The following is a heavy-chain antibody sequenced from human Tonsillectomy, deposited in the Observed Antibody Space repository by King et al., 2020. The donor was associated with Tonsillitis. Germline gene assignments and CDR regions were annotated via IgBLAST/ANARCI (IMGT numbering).Heavy chain of an antibody. Sequence: VQLVESGGGLVQPGGSLRLSCAASGFTFSSYAMSWVRQAPGKGLEWVSAISGSGDTTFYADSVKGRFTISRDNSKNTLYLQMNSLRAEDTAVYYCAHKYYDFWTGYSYFDYWGQGTLVTVSS. CDR3: AHKYYDFWTGYSYFDY. V-gene: IGHV3-23*04. J-gene: IGHJ4*02. CDR2: ISGSGDTT. CDR1: GFTFSSYA. D-gene: IGHD3-3*01.